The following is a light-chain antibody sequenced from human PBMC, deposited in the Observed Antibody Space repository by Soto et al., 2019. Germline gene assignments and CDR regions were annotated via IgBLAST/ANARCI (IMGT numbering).Light chain of an antibody. CDR3: QQSYTTPLN. CDR2: AAS. V-gene: IGKV1-39*01. CDR1: QSISRY. Sequence: DIQMTQSQSSLSASVVDRVTITCRASQSISRYLNWCQQKPGKAPKLLIYAASSLQSGVPSRFSGSGSGTDFTLTISSLQPEDFATYYCQQSYTTPLNCGGGTKGDIK. J-gene: IGKJ4*01.